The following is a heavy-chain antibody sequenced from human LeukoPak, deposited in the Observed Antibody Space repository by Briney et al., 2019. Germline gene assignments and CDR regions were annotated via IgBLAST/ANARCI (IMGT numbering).Heavy chain of an antibody. V-gene: IGHV1-46*01. D-gene: IGHD2-21*02. J-gene: IGHJ3*02. Sequence: ASVKVSCKASGYTFTSYYMHWVRQAPGQGLEWMGIINPSSGSTSYAQKFQGRVTMTRDTSTSTVYMELSSLRSEDTAVYYCASYCGGDCYSDAFDIWGQGTMVTVSS. CDR3: ASYCGGDCYSDAFDI. CDR1: GYTFTSYY. CDR2: INPSSGST.